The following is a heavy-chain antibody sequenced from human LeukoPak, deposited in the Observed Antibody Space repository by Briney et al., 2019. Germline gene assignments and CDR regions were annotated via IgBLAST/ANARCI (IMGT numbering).Heavy chain of an antibody. D-gene: IGHD4-17*01. J-gene: IGHJ5*02. CDR1: EFTFSSYS. V-gene: IGHV3-48*01. CDR3: AKDRSASVIDP. Sequence: GGSLRLSCAASEFTFSSYSMNWVRQAPGKGLEWVSYITNSGNSKSYADSVKGRFTISRDNTKNSLYLQMNGLRAEDTAVYYCAKDRSASVIDPWGQGTLVTVSS. CDR2: ITNSGNSK.